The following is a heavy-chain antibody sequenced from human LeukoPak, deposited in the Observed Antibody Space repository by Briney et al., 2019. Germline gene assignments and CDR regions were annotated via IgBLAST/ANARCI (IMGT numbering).Heavy chain of an antibody. J-gene: IGHJ4*02. CDR3: AEEKIAAAGTGGTDY. CDR2: IWYDGSNK. CDR1: GFTFSSYG. V-gene: IGHV3-33*06. D-gene: IGHD6-13*01. Sequence: GGSLRLSCAASGFTFSSYGMHWVRQAPGKGLEWVAVIWYDGSNKYYADSVKGRFTISRDNSKNTLYLQMNSLRAEDTAVYYCAEEKIAAAGTGGTDYWGQGTLVTVSS.